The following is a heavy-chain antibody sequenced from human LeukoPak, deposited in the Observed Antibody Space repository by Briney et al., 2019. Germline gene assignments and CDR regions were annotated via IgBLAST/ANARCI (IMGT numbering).Heavy chain of an antibody. CDR1: GFTFSSYE. Sequence: GGSLRLSCAASGFTFSSYEMNWVRQAPGKGLEWVSYISSSGSTIYYADSVKGRFTISRDNAKNSLYLQMNSLRAEDTAVYCARDTPVPTIIPGVWGQGTLVAVSS. CDR2: ISSSGSTI. V-gene: IGHV3-48*03. J-gene: IGHJ4*02. D-gene: IGHD2-2*01. CDR3: ARDTPVPTIIPGV.